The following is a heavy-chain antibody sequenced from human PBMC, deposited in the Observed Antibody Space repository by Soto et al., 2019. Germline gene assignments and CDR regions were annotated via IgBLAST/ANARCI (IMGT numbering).Heavy chain of an antibody. V-gene: IGHV3-23*01. CDR3: AKQNGYGGNSELEY. Sequence: EVQLLESGGGLVQPGGSLRLSCAASGFTFSSYAMSWVRQAPGKGLEWVSAISGSGGSTYYADSVKGRFTISRDNSKSTLYLQMTRLRAEDTAVYYCAKQNGYGGNSELEYWGQGTLVTVSS. J-gene: IGHJ4*02. D-gene: IGHD2-21*02. CDR1: GFTFSSYA. CDR2: ISGSGGST.